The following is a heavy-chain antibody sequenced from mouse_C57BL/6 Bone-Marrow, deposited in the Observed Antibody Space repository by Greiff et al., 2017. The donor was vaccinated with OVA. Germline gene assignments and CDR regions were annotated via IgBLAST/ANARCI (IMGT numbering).Heavy chain of an antibody. CDR2: ISNLAYSI. D-gene: IGHD1-1*01. V-gene: IGHV5-15*01. Sequence: EVQVVESGGGLVQPGGSLKLSCAASGFTFSDYGMAWVRQAPRKGPEWVAFISNLAYSIYYADTVTGRFTISRENAKNTLYLEMSSLRSEDTAMYYCARHNYGSSYCAMDYWGQGTSVTVSS. CDR1: GFTFSDYG. J-gene: IGHJ4*01. CDR3: ARHNYGSSYCAMDY.